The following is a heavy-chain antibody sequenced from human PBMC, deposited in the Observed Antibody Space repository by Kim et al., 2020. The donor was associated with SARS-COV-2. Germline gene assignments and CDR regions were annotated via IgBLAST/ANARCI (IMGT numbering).Heavy chain of an antibody. Sequence: SETLSLTCAVSGGSISSSNWWSWVRQPPGKGLEWIGEIYHSGSTNYNPSLKSRVTISVDKSKNQFSLKLSSVTAADTAVYYCARDNPQDIVVVPAATGGYYYYYGMDVWGQGTTVTVS. D-gene: IGHD2-2*01. CDR1: GGSISSSNW. CDR2: IYHSGST. CDR3: ARDNPQDIVVVPAATGGYYYYYGMDV. J-gene: IGHJ6*02. V-gene: IGHV4-4*02.